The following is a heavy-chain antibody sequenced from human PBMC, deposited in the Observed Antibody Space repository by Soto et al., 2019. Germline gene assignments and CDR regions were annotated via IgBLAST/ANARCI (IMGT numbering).Heavy chain of an antibody. V-gene: IGHV3-23*01. Sequence: GGSLRLSCAASGFTFSSYAMSWVRQTPGKGLEWVSTLSGSGGTTYYADSVKGQFTISRDNSKNALYLQMNSLRAEDTAVYYCARDTYYYDSSGYYPNWFDPWGQGTLVTVSS. J-gene: IGHJ5*02. D-gene: IGHD3-22*01. CDR1: GFTFSSYA. CDR2: LSGSGGTT. CDR3: ARDTYYYDSSGYYPNWFDP.